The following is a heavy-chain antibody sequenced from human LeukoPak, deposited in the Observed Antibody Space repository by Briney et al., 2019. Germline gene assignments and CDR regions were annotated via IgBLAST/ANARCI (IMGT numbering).Heavy chain of an antibody. D-gene: IGHD6-19*01. V-gene: IGHV1-2*02. J-gene: IGHJ3*02. CDR1: GYTFTGYY. CDR3: ASPYSSGWYDAFDI. Sequence: ASVKVSCKASGYTFTGYYMHWVRQAPGQGLEWMGWINPNSGGTNYAQKFQGRVTMTRDTSISTAYLQWSSLKASDTAMYYCASPYSSGWYDAFDIWGQGTMVTVSS. CDR2: INPNSGGT.